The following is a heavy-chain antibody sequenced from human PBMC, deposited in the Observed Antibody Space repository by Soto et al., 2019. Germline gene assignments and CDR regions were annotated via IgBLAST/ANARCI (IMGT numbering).Heavy chain of an antibody. CDR2: IYYSGNT. CDR3: ARDGAYCSGGSCYRLFDY. Sequence: PSETLSLTCTVSGDYISSYYWSWIRQPPGKGLEWIAYIYYSGNTNYNPSLKSRVTISVDTSRTQFSLKVSSVTAADTAVYYCARDGAYCSGGSCYRLFDYWGQGTLVTVSS. D-gene: IGHD2-15*01. CDR1: GDYISSYY. V-gene: IGHV4-59*12. J-gene: IGHJ4*02.